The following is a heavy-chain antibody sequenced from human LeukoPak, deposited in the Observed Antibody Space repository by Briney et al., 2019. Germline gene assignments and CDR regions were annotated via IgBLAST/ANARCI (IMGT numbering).Heavy chain of an antibody. V-gene: IGHV4-61*01. CDR1: GGSVSSGSYY. CDR2: IYYSRST. D-gene: IGHD3-22*01. Sequence: SETLSLTCTVSGGSVSSGSYYWSWIRQPPGKGLEWIGYIYYSRSTNYNPSLKSRVTISVDTSQNQFSLKLSSVTAADTAVYYCARDRYYDSSGFNWDAFDIWGQGTMVTVSS. J-gene: IGHJ3*02. CDR3: ARDRYYDSSGFNWDAFDI.